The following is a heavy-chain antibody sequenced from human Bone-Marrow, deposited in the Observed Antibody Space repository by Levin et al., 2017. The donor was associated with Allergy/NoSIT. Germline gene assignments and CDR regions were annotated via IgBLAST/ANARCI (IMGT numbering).Heavy chain of an antibody. J-gene: IGHJ4*02. CDR2: IYSGGNT. D-gene: IGHD3-10*02. Sequence: GGSLRLSCAASGFSVSNNYMTWVRQAPGKGLEWVSLIYSGGNTYYADSVKGRFTISRDNSKNTLYLQMNSVRAEDTAVYYCARNVPVTDLGYWGQGTLVTVSS. CDR3: ARNVPVTDLGY. CDR1: GFSVSNNY. V-gene: IGHV3-53*01.